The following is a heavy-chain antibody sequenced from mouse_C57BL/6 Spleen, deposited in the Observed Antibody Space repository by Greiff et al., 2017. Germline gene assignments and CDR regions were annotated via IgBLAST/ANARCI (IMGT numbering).Heavy chain of an antibody. Sequence: VQLQQPGAELVKPGASVKLSCKASGYTFTSYWMHWVKQRPGQGLEWIGMIHPNSGSTNYNEKFKSKATLTVDKSSSTAYMQLSSLTSEDSAVYYCARTEGYYYGSSPLWYFDVWGTGTTVTVSS. V-gene: IGHV1-64*01. D-gene: IGHD1-1*01. CDR2: IHPNSGST. CDR3: ARTEGYYYGSSPLWYFDV. CDR1: GYTFTSYW. J-gene: IGHJ1*03.